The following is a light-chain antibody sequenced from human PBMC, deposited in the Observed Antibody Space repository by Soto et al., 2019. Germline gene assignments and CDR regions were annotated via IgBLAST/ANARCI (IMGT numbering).Light chain of an antibody. V-gene: IGKV3-20*01. CDR1: QSFSSSY. CDR3: QQYGSSPLT. J-gene: IGKJ4*01. Sequence: EIVLTQSPGTLSLSPGERATLSCRASQSFSSSYLAWYQQKAGQAPRLLIYGASSRATGIPYRFSGSGSGTDFTLTISRVEPEDFAVYYCQQYGSSPLTFGGGTKVEIK. CDR2: GAS.